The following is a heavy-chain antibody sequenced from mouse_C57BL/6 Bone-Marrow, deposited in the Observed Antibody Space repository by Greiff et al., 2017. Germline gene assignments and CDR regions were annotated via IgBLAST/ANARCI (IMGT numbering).Heavy chain of an antibody. J-gene: IGHJ2*01. Sequence: QVQLQQPGAELVMPGASVKLSCKASGYTFTSYWMHWVKQRPGQGLECIGEIDPSDSYTNYNQKFKGKSTLTVDKSSSTAYMQLSSLTSEDSAVYYCAREGLRRGFDYWGQGTTLTVSS. V-gene: IGHV1-69*01. CDR3: AREGLRRGFDY. CDR1: GYTFTSYW. D-gene: IGHD2-4*01. CDR2: IDPSDSYT.